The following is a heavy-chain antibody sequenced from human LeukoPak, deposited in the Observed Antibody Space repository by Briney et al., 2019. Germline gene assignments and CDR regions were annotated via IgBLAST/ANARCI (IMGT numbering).Heavy chain of an antibody. J-gene: IGHJ6*02. V-gene: IGHV3-23*01. CDR1: GFTFSSYA. D-gene: IGHD5-12*01. CDR3: AKGGRKSRGYSGYDYFYYYGMDV. CDR2: ISGSGGST. Sequence: PGGSLRLSCAASGFTFSSYAMSWVRQAPGKGLEWVSAISGSGGSTYYADSVKGRFTISRDNSKNTLYLQMNSLRAEDTAVYYCAKGGRKSRGYSGYDYFYYYGMDVWGQGTTVTVSS.